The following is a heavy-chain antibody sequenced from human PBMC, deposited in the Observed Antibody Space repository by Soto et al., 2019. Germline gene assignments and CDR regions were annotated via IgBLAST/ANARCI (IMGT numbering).Heavy chain of an antibody. D-gene: IGHD3-9*01. CDR1: GGSISSGGYS. V-gene: IGHV4-30-2*01. Sequence: SETLSLTCAVSGGSISSGGYSWSWIRQPPGKGLEWVGYIYHSASTYYNPSLKSRVTISVDRSKNQFSLKLSSVTAADTAEYYCARGPPIFYWGQGTLVTVSS. CDR3: ARGPPIFY. J-gene: IGHJ4*02. CDR2: IYHSAST.